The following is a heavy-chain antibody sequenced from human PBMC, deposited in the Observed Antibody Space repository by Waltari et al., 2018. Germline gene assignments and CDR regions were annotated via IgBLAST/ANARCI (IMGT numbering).Heavy chain of an antibody. CDR1: GGSLSSSSYY. Sequence: QLQLQESGPGLVKPSETLSLTCTVSGGSLSSSSYYWGWLRQPPGKGLEWIGSIYYSGSTYYNPSLKSRVTISVDTSKNQFSLKLSSVTAADTAVYYCASAPIIAVAGDNWFDPWGQGTLVTVSS. J-gene: IGHJ5*02. D-gene: IGHD6-19*01. V-gene: IGHV4-39*01. CDR2: IYYSGST. CDR3: ASAPIIAVAGDNWFDP.